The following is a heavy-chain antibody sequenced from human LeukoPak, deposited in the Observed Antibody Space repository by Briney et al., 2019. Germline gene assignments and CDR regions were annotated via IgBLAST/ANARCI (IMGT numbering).Heavy chain of an antibody. CDR1: GFTFSSYA. J-gene: IGHJ3*02. D-gene: IGHD5-24*01. CDR3: VRGFDGYYGFDI. Sequence: GGSLRLSCVDSGFTFSSYAMCWVRQSPGKGLEWVANINKDGSEIYYVDSVRGRFTISRDNAKSSLSLPSVYLQMNSLRVEDTAVYYCVRGFDGYYGFDIWGQGTMVTVSS. CDR2: INKDGSEI. V-gene: IGHV3-7*05.